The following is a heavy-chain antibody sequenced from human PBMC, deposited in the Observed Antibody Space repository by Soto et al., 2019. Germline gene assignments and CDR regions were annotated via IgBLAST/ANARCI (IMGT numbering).Heavy chain of an antibody. CDR3: ASVIFRHPPYYYMDV. D-gene: IGHD3-3*01. CDR1: GVSIGTSGDY. J-gene: IGHJ6*03. CDR2: VYRTGSV. Sequence: PSETLSLTCTVTGVSIGTSGDYWGWVRQPPGKGLEWIGSVYRTGSVYYNPSLYNPSLKSRVTISVDTSKNQFSLKLSSVTAADTAVYYCASVIFRHPPYYYMDVWGKGTTVTVSS. V-gene: IGHV4-39*07.